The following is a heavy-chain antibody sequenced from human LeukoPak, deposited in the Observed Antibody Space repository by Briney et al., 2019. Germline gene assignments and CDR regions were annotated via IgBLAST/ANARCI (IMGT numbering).Heavy chain of an antibody. Sequence: SETLSLTCTVSGGSISSYYWSWIRQPAGKGLEWIGRIYTSGSTNYNPSLKSRVTMSVDTSKNQFSLKLSSVTTADTAVYYCARENRSGYSSRFDYWGQGTLVTVSS. J-gene: IGHJ4*02. V-gene: IGHV4-4*07. CDR2: IYTSGST. D-gene: IGHD5-18*01. CDR1: GGSISSYY. CDR3: ARENRSGYSSRFDY.